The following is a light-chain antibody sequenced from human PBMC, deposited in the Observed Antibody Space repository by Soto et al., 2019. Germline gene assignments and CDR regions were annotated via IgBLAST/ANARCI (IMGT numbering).Light chain of an antibody. V-gene: IGKV1-5*03. CDR2: KAS. CDR1: QTISSW. CDR3: QHYNSYSEA. Sequence: DIQMTQSPSTLSGSVGDRVTITCRASQTISSWLAWYQQKPGKAPKLLIYKASTLKSGGPSRFSGSGSGTEFTLTISSLQPDDFATYDCQHYNSYSEACGQGTKVEL. J-gene: IGKJ1*01.